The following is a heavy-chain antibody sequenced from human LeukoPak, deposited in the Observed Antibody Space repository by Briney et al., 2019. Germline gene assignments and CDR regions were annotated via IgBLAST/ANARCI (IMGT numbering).Heavy chain of an antibody. CDR1: RFTFSSYA. D-gene: IGHD3-22*01. J-gene: IGHJ6*02. Sequence: PGGSLRLSCAASRFTFSSYAMSWVRQAPGKGLEWVSAISGSGGSTYYADSVKGRFTISRDNSKNTLYLQMNSLRAEDTAVYYCAKEYDSSGYLPLYGMDVWGQGTTVTVSS. CDR2: ISGSGGST. CDR3: AKEYDSSGYLPLYGMDV. V-gene: IGHV3-23*01.